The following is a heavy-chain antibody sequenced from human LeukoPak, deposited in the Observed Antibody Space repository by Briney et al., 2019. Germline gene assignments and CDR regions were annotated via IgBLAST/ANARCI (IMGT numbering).Heavy chain of an antibody. D-gene: IGHD2-15*01. V-gene: IGHV3-20*04. J-gene: IGHJ5*02. CDR3: ARDLLDFYCSGGSCYLNNWFDP. CDR1: GFTFDDYG. CDR2: INWNGGST. Sequence: RAGGSLRLSCAASGFTFDDYGMSWVRQAPGKGLGWVSGINWNGGSTGYADSVKGRFTISRDNAKNSLYLQMNSLRAEDTALYYCARDLLDFYCSGGSCYLNNWFDPWGQGTLVTVSS.